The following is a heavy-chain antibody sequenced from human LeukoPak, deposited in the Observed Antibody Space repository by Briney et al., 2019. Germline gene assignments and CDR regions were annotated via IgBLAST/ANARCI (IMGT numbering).Heavy chain of an antibody. CDR1: GGSISSYY. V-gene: IGHV4-39*07. CDR2: IYYSGST. CDR3: ARDLYSSRTNDAFVI. D-gene: IGHD6-13*01. Sequence: SETLSLTCTVSGGSISSYYWSWIRQPPGKGLEWIGSIYYSGSTYYNPSLKSRVTISVDTSKNQFSLKLSSVTAADTAVYYCARDLYSSRTNDAFVIWGQGTMVTVSS. J-gene: IGHJ3*02.